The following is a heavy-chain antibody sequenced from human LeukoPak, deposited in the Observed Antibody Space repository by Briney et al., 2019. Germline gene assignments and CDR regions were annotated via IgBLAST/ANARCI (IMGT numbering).Heavy chain of an antibody. CDR2: ISSSSGTT. V-gene: IGHV3-48*01. D-gene: IGHD2-8*01. Sequence: GGSLRLSCAASGFTFSSYSMNWVRQAPGRGLEWVSYISSSSGTTYYADSVKGRFTISRDNAKNSLYLQMNSLRGEDTAVYYCARDGSCVNGVRYSDFYYMDVWGKGTTVTVSS. CDR3: ARDGSCVNGVRYSDFYYMDV. CDR1: GFTFSSYS. J-gene: IGHJ6*03.